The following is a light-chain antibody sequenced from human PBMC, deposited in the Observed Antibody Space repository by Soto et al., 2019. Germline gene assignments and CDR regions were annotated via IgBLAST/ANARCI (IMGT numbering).Light chain of an antibody. CDR3: QQDNSFPRT. Sequence: DVQITQTPPSPCASLRDRHTLTRRAKNIISSYLNWYQQKPGQAPKLLIYAASSLHSGVPSRFSGSGSGTDFTLTISSLQPDDFATYYCQQDNSFPRTFGQGTKVAIK. CDR1: NIISSY. J-gene: IGKJ1*01. CDR2: AAS. V-gene: IGKV1-39*01.